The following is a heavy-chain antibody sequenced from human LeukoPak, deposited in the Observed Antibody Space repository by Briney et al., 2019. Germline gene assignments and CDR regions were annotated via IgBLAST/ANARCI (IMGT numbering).Heavy chain of an antibody. J-gene: IGHJ3*02. CDR1: GFTLTDAW. V-gene: IGHV3-15*01. D-gene: IGHD3-16*02. CDR2: LKSKTDGGTT. Sequence: GGSRRLSCAASGFTLTDAWVSWVRQPPGKGLEWVGHLKSKTDGGTTDYAAPVKGRFTISRDGSKNTPYLQMNSLKTEDTAVYYCTKFFLGRRDYVWESYRYLAFDIWGHGTMVTVSS. CDR3: TKFFLGRRDYVWESYRYLAFDI.